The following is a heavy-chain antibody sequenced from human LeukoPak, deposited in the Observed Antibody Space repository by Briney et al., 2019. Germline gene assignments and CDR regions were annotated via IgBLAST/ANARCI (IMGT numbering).Heavy chain of an antibody. V-gene: IGHV4-31*03. CDR1: GGSISSSGYY. Sequence: SQTLSLTCTVSGGSISSSGYYWSWIRQHPGKGLEWIGYIFYSGSTNYNPSLKSRLSISVDTDENQFSLRLRSVTVADTAVYYCARGVGYCSGGTCYSYYYGMDVWGQGTTVTVSS. J-gene: IGHJ6*02. CDR3: ARGVGYCSGGTCYSYYYGMDV. CDR2: IFYSGST. D-gene: IGHD2-15*01.